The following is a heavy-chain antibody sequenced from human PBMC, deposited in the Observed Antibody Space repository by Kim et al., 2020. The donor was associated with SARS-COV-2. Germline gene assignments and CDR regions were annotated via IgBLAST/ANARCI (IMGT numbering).Heavy chain of an antibody. CDR2: ISWNSGSI. CDR3: AKAYFPGIAVAGPVDY. J-gene: IGHJ4*01. Sequence: GGSLRLSCAASGFTFDDYAMHWVRQAPGKGLEWVSGISWNSGSIGYADSVKGRFTISRDNAKNSLYLQMNSLRAEDTALYYCAKAYFPGIAVAGPVDYWG. D-gene: IGHD6-19*01. CDR1: GFTFDDYA. V-gene: IGHV3-9*01.